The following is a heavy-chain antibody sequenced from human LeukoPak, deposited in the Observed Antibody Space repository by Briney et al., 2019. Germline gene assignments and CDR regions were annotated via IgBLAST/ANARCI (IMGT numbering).Heavy chain of an antibody. J-gene: IGHJ4*02. Sequence: ASEKVSCKASGYTFTSYAMHWVRQAPGQRLEWMGWINAGNGNTKYSQKFQGRVTIARDTSASTAYMELSSLRSEDTAVYYCASIYGSGSYPEIWGQGTLVTVSS. D-gene: IGHD3-10*01. V-gene: IGHV1-3*01. CDR1: GYTFTSYA. CDR2: INAGNGNT. CDR3: ASIYGSGSYPEI.